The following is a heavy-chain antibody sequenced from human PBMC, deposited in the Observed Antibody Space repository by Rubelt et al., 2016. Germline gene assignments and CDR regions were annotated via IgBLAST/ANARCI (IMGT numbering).Heavy chain of an antibody. CDR2: INRDGSEK. CDR3: TLAGGGF. CDR1: GFTFSSYW. V-gene: IGHV3-7*01. J-gene: IGHJ4*02. Sequence: QLVESGGGLVQPGGSLRLSCVASGFTFSSYWMSWVRQTPGEGLEWVANINRDGSEKYYVDSLEGRFTISKDNTKNSMYLQMNSLSVEDTAVYYCTLAGGGFWGQGTLVTVSS. D-gene: IGHD1-26*01.